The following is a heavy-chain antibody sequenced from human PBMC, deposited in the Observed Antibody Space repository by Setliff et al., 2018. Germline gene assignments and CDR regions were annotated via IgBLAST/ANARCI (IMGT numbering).Heavy chain of an antibody. CDR3: ARALGIRAPLDF. CDR1: GGSISGYY. J-gene: IGHJ4*02. D-gene: IGHD7-27*01. V-gene: IGHV4-59*01. CDR2: IYTSGSI. Sequence: LSLTCNVFGGSISGYYWNWIRQPPGKGLEWIGNIYTSGSIKYNPSLRSRVTISVDTSKNQFSLRLTSVTAADTAVYYCARALGIRAPLDFWGQGTLVTVSS.